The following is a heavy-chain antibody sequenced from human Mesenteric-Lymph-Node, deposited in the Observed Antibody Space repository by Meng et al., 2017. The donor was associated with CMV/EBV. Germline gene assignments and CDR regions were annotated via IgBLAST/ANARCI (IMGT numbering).Heavy chain of an antibody. J-gene: IGHJ4*02. Sequence: SETLSLTCTVSGGSISSGSYYCGWIRQPPGKGLEWIGSIYYSGSTYYNPSLKSRVTISVDTSKNQFSLKLSSVTAADTAVYYCARVAVAVTYYFDYWGQGTLVTVSS. V-gene: IGHV4-39*07. CDR2: IYYSGST. CDR1: GGSISSGSYY. CDR3: ARVAVAVTYYFDY. D-gene: IGHD6-19*01.